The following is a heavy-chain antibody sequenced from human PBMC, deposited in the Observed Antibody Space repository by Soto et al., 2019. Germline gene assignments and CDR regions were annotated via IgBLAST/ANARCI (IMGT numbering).Heavy chain of an antibody. Sequence: PGWSLRLSCAASGFSFSSYEMNWVRQAPGKGLEWVSYITSSGSTIYYADSVKGRFTISRDNAKNSLYLQMNSLRAEDTAVYYCARGRRTFDPWGQGTLVTGSS. CDR1: GFSFSSYE. CDR2: ITSSGSTI. V-gene: IGHV3-48*03. J-gene: IGHJ5*02. CDR3: ARGRRTFDP.